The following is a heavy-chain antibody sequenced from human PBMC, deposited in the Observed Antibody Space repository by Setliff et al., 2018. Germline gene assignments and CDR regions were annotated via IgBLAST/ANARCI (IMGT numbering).Heavy chain of an antibody. CDR3: ARLVRYCTTTSCQRTSGDDL. CDR2: INNYNTNT. V-gene: IGHV1-18*01. Sequence: ASVKVSCKASGYSFTSYGITWVRQAPGQGLEWMGWINNYNTNTNYAQKLQGRVAMTTDTSTSTAYMELRSLRSDDSAVYYCARLVRYCTTTSCQRTSGDDLWGQGTLVTVSS. CDR1: GYSFTSYG. J-gene: IGHJ5*02. D-gene: IGHD2-2*01.